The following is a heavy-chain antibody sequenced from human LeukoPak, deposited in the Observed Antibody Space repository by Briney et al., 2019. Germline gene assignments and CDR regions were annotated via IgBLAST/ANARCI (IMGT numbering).Heavy chain of an antibody. J-gene: IGHJ5*02. CDR2: IYPSGST. Sequence: SETLSLTCTVSGGSISSYYWSWIRQPAGKGLEWIGRIYPSGSTDYNPSLKSRVTMSVDTSQNQFSLRLRSVTAADTAVYYCAREGGSYNCFDPWGQGTLVTVSS. V-gene: IGHV4-4*07. CDR3: AREGGSYNCFDP. D-gene: IGHD1-26*01. CDR1: GGSISSYY.